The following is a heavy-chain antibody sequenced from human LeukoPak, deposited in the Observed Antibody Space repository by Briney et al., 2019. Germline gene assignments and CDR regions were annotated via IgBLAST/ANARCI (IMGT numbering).Heavy chain of an antibody. J-gene: IGHJ4*02. V-gene: IGHV1-18*01. Sequence: ASVKVSCKASGYTFTSYGISWVRQAPGQGLEWMGIINPSGGSTNYAQKLQGRVTMTTDTSTSTAYMELRSLRSDDTAVYYCARVDGSGWYYFDYWGQGTLVTVSS. CDR2: INPSGGST. CDR1: GYTFTSYG. D-gene: IGHD6-19*01. CDR3: ARVDGSGWYYFDY.